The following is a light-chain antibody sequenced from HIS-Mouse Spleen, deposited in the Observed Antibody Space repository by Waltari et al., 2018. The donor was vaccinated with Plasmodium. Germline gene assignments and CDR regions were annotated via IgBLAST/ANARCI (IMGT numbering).Light chain of an antibody. CDR3: WSTDSSGNHRV. CDR1: ALPKKY. J-gene: IGLJ3*02. V-gene: IGLV3-10*01. Sequence: SYELTQPPSASVSPGQTARITRSGDALPKKYAYWYHQKSGQAHVLGINEGSQGPSGSPYGYSCSSSGTMATLTRSWAQVEDEAGDDCWSTDSSGNHRVFGVGTKLTVL. CDR2: EGS.